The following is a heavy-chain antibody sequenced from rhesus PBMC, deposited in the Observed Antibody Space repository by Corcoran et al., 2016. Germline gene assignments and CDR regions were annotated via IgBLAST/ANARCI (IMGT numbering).Heavy chain of an antibody. V-gene: IGHV4-122*02. Sequence: QVQLQESGPGLVKPSETLSLTCAVSGGSISSGYYYWSWIRQPPGKGLVWIGYITYSGSTSYNPSLKSRVTISRDTSKNQFSLKLSSVTAADTAVYYCAREGTVADDYWGQGVLVTVSS. CDR1: GGSISSGYYY. J-gene: IGHJ4*01. CDR3: AREGTVADDY. CDR2: ITYSGST. D-gene: IGHD4-29*01.